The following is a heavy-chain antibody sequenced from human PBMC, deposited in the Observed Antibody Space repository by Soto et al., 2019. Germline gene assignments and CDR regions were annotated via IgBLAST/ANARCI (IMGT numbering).Heavy chain of an antibody. CDR1: GDSVSSDSYY. V-gene: IGHV4-61*03. J-gene: IGHJ4*02. CDR2: IYSSGSA. D-gene: IGHD3-3*01. Sequence: QVQLQESGPGLVRPSETLSLTCTVSGDSVSSDSYYWSWIRQPPGKGLEWIGYIYSSGSANYYPSLKSPVTISVDTSKNHFSLKVTSLTAADTAIYYCASITKGYEEFDYWGPGTLVTVSS. CDR3: ASITKGYEEFDY.